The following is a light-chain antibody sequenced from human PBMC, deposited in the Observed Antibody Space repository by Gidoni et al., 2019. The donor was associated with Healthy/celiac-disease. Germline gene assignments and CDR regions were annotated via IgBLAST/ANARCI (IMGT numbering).Light chain of an antibody. CDR1: ALPNQY. J-gene: IGLJ1*01. CDR3: QSADSSGTYYV. Sequence: SYELTQPPSVSVSTGQAARIPCSGDALPNQYAYWYQQKPGQAPVLVIYKDSERPSGIPERFSGSPSGTTVTLTISGAQAEDEADYYCQSADSSGTYYVFGSGTKVTVL. V-gene: IGLV3-25*02. CDR2: KDS.